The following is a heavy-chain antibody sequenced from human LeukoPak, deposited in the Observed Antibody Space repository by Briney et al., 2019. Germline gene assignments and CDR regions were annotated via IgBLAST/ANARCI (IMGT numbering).Heavy chain of an antibody. D-gene: IGHD3-3*02. V-gene: IGHV3-23*01. CDR1: AFTFSIYA. J-gene: IGHJ4*02. CDR2: ISGSGGST. Sequence: LRLYCPAYAFTFSIYAISYTRQAPRQRLEWVSAISGSGGSTYYADSVKGRFTISRDNSKNTLYLQMNSLRAEDTAVYYCAKSRPPFESEYFDYWRQGTLVTVS. CDR3: AKSRPPFESEYFDY.